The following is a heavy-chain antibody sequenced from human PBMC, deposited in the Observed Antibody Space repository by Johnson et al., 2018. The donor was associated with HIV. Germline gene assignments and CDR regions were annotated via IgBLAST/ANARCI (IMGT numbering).Heavy chain of an antibody. D-gene: IGHD3-22*01. CDR1: GFTVSSNY. J-gene: IGHJ3*02. CDR3: VRGIVVRLGAFDI. V-gene: IGHV3-53*01. CDR2: IYSGGST. Sequence: VQLVESGGGLIQPGGSLRLSCAASGFTVSSNYMSWVRQAPGKGLEWVSVIYSGGSTYYADSVKGRFTIFRDNSENTLYLQMNSLRAGDTAVYYCVRGIVVRLGAFDIWGQGTTVTVSS.